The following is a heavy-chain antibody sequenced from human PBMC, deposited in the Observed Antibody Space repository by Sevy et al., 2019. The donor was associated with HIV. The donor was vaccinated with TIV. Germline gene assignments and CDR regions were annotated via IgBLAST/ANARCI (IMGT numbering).Heavy chain of an antibody. Sequence: SETLSLTCSISGGTIVSSGHYWGWIRQTPGKGLEWIGSIYYNGHNFYTPSLKSRLTISIDTSKNQFSLTLSSVTVADTAVYFCAREAGGYDYDYGMDVWGQGTTVTVSS. J-gene: IGHJ6*02. CDR2: IYYNGHN. V-gene: IGHV4-39*02. D-gene: IGHD5-12*01. CDR3: AREAGGYDYDYGMDV. CDR1: GGTIVSSGHY.